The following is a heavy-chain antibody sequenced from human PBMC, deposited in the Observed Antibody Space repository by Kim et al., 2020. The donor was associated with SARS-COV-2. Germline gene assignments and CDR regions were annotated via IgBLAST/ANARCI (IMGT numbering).Heavy chain of an antibody. CDR3: ARDSIQLGYYYYGMDV. CDR1: GYTFTSYA. D-gene: IGHD5-18*01. J-gene: IGHJ6*02. Sequence: ASVKVSCKASGYTFTSYAMNWVRQAPGQGLEWMGWINTNTGNPTYAQGFTGRFVFSLDTSVSTAYLQISSLKAEDTAVYYCARDSIQLGYYYYGMDVWGQGTTVTVSS. V-gene: IGHV7-4-1*02. CDR2: INTNTGNP.